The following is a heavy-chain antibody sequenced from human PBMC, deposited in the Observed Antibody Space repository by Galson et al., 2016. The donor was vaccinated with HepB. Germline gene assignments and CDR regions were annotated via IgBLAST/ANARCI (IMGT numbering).Heavy chain of an antibody. V-gene: IGHV3-23*01. CDR2: CSGSGVDT. D-gene: IGHD4-17*01. CDR1: GFTFRSCA. CDR3: AKDRYTVTTLFDF. Sequence: SLRLSCAASGFTFRSCAMSWVRQAPGKGLEWVSGCSGSGVDTLYADSVKGRFTISRDNSKNTLYLQMNSLRVEDTAVYYCAKDRYTVTTLFDFWGHGTLVTVSS. J-gene: IGHJ4*01.